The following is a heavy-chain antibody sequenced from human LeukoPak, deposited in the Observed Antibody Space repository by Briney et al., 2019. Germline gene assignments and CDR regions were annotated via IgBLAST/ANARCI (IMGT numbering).Heavy chain of an antibody. J-gene: IGHJ4*02. CDR3: AREKRGYSYGYLGY. D-gene: IGHD5-18*01. V-gene: IGHV1-18*04. CDR2: ISAHNGNT. CDR1: GYTFTSYG. Sequence: ASVTVSCKASGYTFTSYGISWVRQAPGQGLEWMGWISAHNGNTNYAQKLQGRVTMTTDTSTSTAYMELRSLRSDDTAVYYCAREKRGYSYGYLGYWGQGTLVTVSS.